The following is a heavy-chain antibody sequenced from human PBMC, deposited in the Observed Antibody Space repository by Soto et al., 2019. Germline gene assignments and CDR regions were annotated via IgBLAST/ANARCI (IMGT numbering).Heavy chain of an antibody. CDR1: GGSISSDGHY. J-gene: IGHJ3*01. D-gene: IGHD3-3*01. V-gene: IGHV4-31*03. CDR2: ISYSGST. CDR3: AKFGREAFDV. Sequence: QVQLQESGPGLVKPSQTMSLTCTVSGGSISSDGHYWNWVRQHPGKGLEWIAYISYSGSTFYNPSLKSRVTISIDTSKNPFSLTLSSVTAADTAVYYCAKFGREAFDVWGQGTVVTVSS.